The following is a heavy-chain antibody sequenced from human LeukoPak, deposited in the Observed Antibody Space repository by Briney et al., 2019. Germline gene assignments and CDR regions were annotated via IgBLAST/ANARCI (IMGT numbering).Heavy chain of an antibody. Sequence: GGSLRLSCAASGFTFSSYGMSWVRQAPGKGLEWVSAISGSGGSTYYADSVKGRFTISRDNAKNSLYLQMNSLRAEDTALYYCAKGYCSSTSCYASGFDPWGQGTLVTVSS. D-gene: IGHD2-2*01. CDR2: ISGSGGST. J-gene: IGHJ5*02. CDR1: GFTFSSYG. CDR3: AKGYCSSTSCYASGFDP. V-gene: IGHV3-23*01.